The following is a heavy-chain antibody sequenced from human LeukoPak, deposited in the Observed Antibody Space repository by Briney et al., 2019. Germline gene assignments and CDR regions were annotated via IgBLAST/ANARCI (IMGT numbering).Heavy chain of an antibody. J-gene: IGHJ6*02. Sequence: SETLPLTCAFYGGSFSGYYWSWIRQPPGKGLEWIGEINHSGSTNYNPSLKSRVTISVDTSKNQFSLKLSSVTAADTAVYYCARRAPFIAVAGSNYYYGMDVWGQGTTVTVSS. V-gene: IGHV4-34*01. CDR1: GGSFSGYY. D-gene: IGHD6-19*01. CDR3: ARRAPFIAVAGSNYYYGMDV. CDR2: INHSGST.